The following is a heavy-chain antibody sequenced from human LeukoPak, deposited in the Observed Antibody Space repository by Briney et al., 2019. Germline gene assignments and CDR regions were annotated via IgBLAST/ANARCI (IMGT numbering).Heavy chain of an antibody. CDR1: GFSFSSYW. J-gene: IGHJ4*02. CDR3: ARDSLIPGATEGEDY. V-gene: IGHV3-7*05. Sequence: GESLRLSCAASGFSFSSYWMSWVRQAPGKGLEWGANIKQDGSEKQHVDSVKGRFTICRVNAKISMYLQMNSLRAEDTAVYYCARDSLIPGATEGEDYWGQGTLVTVS. CDR2: IKQDGSEK. D-gene: IGHD1-26*01.